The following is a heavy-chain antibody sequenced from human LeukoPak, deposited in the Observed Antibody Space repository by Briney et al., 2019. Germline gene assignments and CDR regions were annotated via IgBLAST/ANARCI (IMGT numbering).Heavy chain of an antibody. Sequence: PGGSLRLSCVASRFTVSNNHMNWVRQAPGKGLEWVSVIYNGDNTYYADSVQGRFTISRDNSKNTLYLQMNSLRAEGTAVYYCAKEREVGAYYFDYWGQGTLVTVSS. CDR2: IYNGDNT. D-gene: IGHD1-26*01. J-gene: IGHJ4*02. CDR3: AKEREVGAYYFDY. V-gene: IGHV3-66*01. CDR1: RFTVSNNH.